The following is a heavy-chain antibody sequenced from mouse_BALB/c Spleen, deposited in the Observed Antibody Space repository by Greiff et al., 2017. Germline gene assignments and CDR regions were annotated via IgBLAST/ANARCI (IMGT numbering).Heavy chain of an antibody. CDR3: AREIYYDYDY. CDR2: IYPGDGDT. J-gene: IGHJ2*01. CDR1: GYTFTSYW. D-gene: IGHD2-4*01. V-gene: IGHV1-80*01. Sequence: QVQLQQSGTVLARPGASVKMSCKASGYTFTSYWMNWVKQRPGQGLEWIGQIYPGDGDTNYNGKFKGKATLTADKSSSTAYMQLRSLTSEDSAVYFCAREIYYDYDYWGQGTTLTVSS.